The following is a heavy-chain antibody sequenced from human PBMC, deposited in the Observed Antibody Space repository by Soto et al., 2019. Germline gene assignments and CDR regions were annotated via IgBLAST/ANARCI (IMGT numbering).Heavy chain of an antibody. CDR3: ARVDYYGAGTYFFDC. CDR1: GASMGRYY. Sequence: PSETLSLTCTVSGASMGRYYWSWIRQSPGKGLEWIGYISDSETTNYSPSLRSRVTISLETSKSQFSLKLSSVTAADTAVYYCARVDYYGAGTYFFDCWGPETLGTVFS. D-gene: IGHD3-10*01. V-gene: IGHV4-59*01. CDR2: ISDSETT. J-gene: IGHJ4*02.